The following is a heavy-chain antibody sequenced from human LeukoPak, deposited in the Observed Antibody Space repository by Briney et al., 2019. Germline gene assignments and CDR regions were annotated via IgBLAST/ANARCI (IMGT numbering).Heavy chain of an antibody. CDR3: ARDRFPGLRPTTDWFDP. CDR2: ISYGGNT. D-gene: IGHD4-17*01. J-gene: IGHJ5*02. CDR1: AGSISSTSYY. Sequence: SETLSLTCTVSAGSISSTSYYWGWIRRPPGKGLEWIGSISYGGNTYYNPSLKSRVTISVDTSKNQFSPKLSSVPAADTAVYYCARDRFPGLRPTTDWFDPWGPGTLVTVSS. V-gene: IGHV4-39*07.